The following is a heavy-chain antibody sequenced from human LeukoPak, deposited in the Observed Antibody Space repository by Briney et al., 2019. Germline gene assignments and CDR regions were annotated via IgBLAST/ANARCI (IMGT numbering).Heavy chain of an antibody. V-gene: IGHV3-7*01. CDR3: ARDRSGYYYYYMDV. CDR2: IKQGGSEK. J-gene: IGHJ6*03. Sequence: GGSLRLSCAASGFTFSSYWMSWVRQAPGKGLEWVANIKQGGSEKYYVDSVKGRFTISRDNAKNSLYLQMNSLRAEDTAVYYCARDRSGYYYYYMDVWGKGTTVTVSS. CDR1: GFTFSSYW.